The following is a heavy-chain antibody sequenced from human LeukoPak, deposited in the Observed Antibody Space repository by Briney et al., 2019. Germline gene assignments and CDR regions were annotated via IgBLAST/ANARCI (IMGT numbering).Heavy chain of an antibody. CDR3: ARGLSSANFFDC. V-gene: IGHV4-4*07. D-gene: IGHD5/OR15-5a*01. J-gene: IGHJ4*02. CDR2: IYTTENT. CDR1: GDSISSHY. Sequence: PSETLSLTGTVSGDSISSHYWSWIRQPAGLGLGWIGRIYTTENTNFNPSLRSRVTISLDKSKNQFSLKLRSATAADTAVYYCARGLSSANFFDCWGQGTLVTVSS.